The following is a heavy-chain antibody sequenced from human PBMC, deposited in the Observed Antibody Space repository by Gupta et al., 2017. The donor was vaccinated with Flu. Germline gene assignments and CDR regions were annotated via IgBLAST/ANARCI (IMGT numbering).Heavy chain of an antibody. CDR3: ARLGYDFWSGYYFWFDP. J-gene: IGHJ5*02. V-gene: IGHV4-34*01. D-gene: IGHD3-3*01. Sequence: PGKGLEWIGEINHSGSTNYNPSLKSRVTISVDTSKNQFSLKLSSVTAADTAVYYCARLGYDFWSGYYFWFDPWGQGTLVTVSS. CDR2: INHSGST.